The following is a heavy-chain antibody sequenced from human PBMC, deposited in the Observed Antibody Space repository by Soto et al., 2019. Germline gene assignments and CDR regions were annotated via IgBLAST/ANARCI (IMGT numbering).Heavy chain of an antibody. J-gene: IGHJ2*01. V-gene: IGHV1-69*01. Sequence: QVQLVQSGAEVKKPGSSVKVSCKASGGTFSSYAISWVRQAPGQGLEWMGGIIPIFGTANYAQKVQGRVTITADESTSTAYMELSSLRSEDTAVYYCARGGLDYGDLYWYFDLWGRGTLVTVSS. CDR2: IIPIFGTA. D-gene: IGHD4-17*01. CDR1: GGTFSSYA. CDR3: ARGGLDYGDLYWYFDL.